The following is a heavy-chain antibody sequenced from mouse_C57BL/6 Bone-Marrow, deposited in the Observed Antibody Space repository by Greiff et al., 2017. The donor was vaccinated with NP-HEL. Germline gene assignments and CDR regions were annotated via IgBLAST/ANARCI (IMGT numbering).Heavy chain of an antibody. J-gene: IGHJ4*01. Sequence: EVQLQESGGGLVQPGGSLKLSCAASGFTFSDYYMYWVRQTPEKRLEWVAYISNGGGSTYYPDTVKGRFTISRDNAKNTLYLQMSRLKSEDTAMYYCARQGGYDDAMDYWGQGTSVTVSS. CDR3: ARQGGYDDAMDY. CDR1: GFTFSDYY. V-gene: IGHV5-12*01. D-gene: IGHD2-2*01. CDR2: ISNGGGST.